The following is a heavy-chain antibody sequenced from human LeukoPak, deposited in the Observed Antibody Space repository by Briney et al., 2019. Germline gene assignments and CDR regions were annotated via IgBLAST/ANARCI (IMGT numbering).Heavy chain of an antibody. V-gene: IGHV3-48*01. Sequence: PGGSLRLSCAASGFIFSDHYMDWVRQAPGKGLEWVSYISSSSSTIYYADSVKGRFTISRDNAKNSLYLQMNSLRAEDTAVYYCARDFPTGGRRDGFDYWGQGTLVTVSS. J-gene: IGHJ4*02. CDR1: GFIFSDHY. CDR2: ISSSSSTI. D-gene: IGHD7-27*01. CDR3: ARDFPTGGRRDGFDY.